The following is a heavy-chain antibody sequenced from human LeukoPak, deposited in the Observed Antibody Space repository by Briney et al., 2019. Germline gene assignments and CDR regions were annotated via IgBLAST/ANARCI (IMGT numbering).Heavy chain of an antibody. CDR2: IYYSGST. CDR1: GGSISSFY. J-gene: IGHJ4*02. V-gene: IGHV4-59*01. Sequence: SETLSLTCTVSGGSISSFYWSWIRQPPGKGLEWIGYIYYSGSTNYNPSLRSRVTISVDTSKKQFSLKVSSVTAADTAVYYCARGWEKGANYWGQGTLVTVSS. D-gene: IGHD1-26*01. CDR3: ARGWEKGANY.